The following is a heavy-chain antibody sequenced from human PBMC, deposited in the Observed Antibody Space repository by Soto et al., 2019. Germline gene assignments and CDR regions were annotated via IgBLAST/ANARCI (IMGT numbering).Heavy chain of an antibody. CDR2: IYWDDDK. D-gene: IGHD6-13*01. Sequence: QITLKESGPTLVKPTQTLTLTCTFSGFSLSTSGVGVGWIRQPPGKALEWLALIYWDDDKRYSPSLKSRLTITKDTSKNQVVLTMTNMDPVDTATYYCEHRREGGSWYYYNKVEIGTFDYWGQGTLVTVSS. CDR1: GFSLSTSGVG. J-gene: IGHJ4*02. CDR3: EHRREGGSWYYYNKVEIGTFDY. V-gene: IGHV2-5*02.